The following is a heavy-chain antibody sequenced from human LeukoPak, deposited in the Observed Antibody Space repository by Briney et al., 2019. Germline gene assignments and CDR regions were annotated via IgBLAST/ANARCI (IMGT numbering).Heavy chain of an antibody. CDR2: IKQDGSEI. Sequence: GGSLRLSCAASGFTFSSYAMMWVRQAPGKGLEWVASIKQDGSEIYYVDSVKGRFTISRDNAKNSLCLQMNTLRAEDTAVYYCARTRSGEGYWGQGTLVTVSS. J-gene: IGHJ4*02. D-gene: IGHD2-15*01. CDR3: ARTRSGEGY. V-gene: IGHV3-7*04. CDR1: GFTFSSYA.